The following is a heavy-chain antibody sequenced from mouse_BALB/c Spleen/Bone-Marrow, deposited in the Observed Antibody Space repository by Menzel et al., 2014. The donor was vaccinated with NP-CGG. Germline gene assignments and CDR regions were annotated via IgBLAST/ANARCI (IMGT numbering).Heavy chain of an antibody. CDR3: ARAYYGNYPYAMDY. Sequence: SGAELVKPGASVKLSCTASGFNIKDTYMHWVKQRPEQGLEWIGRIDPANGNTKYDPKFQGKATITADTSSNTAYLQLSSLTSEDTAVYFCARAYYGNYPYAMDYWGQGTSVTVSS. CDR2: IDPANGNT. J-gene: IGHJ4*01. D-gene: IGHD2-10*01. V-gene: IGHV14-3*02. CDR1: GFNIKDTY.